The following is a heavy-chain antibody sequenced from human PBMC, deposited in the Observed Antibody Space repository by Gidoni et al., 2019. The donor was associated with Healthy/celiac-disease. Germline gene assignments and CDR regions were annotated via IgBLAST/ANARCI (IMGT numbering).Heavy chain of an antibody. J-gene: IGHJ4*02. D-gene: IGHD6-13*01. CDR3: AKETGYSSSGGSFDY. CDR1: GFTFDDYA. Sequence: EVQLVESGGGLEQPGRSLRLSCAASGFTFDDYAMHWVRQAPGKGLEWVSGISWNSGNLGYADSVKGRFTISRDNAKNSLYLQMNSLRAEDTALYYCAKETGYSSSGGSFDYWGQGTLVTVSS. CDR2: ISWNSGNL. V-gene: IGHV3-9*01.